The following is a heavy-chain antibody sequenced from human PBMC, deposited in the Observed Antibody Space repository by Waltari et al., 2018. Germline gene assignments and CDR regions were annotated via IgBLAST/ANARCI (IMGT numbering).Heavy chain of an antibody. J-gene: IGHJ4*02. Sequence: EVKLVDSGGGLVQPGGSLRLSCPASGFLSSTNWMSWGRQAPGKGLEWVANIKEDGSEEYYVDSVKGRFTISRDNAKTSLYLQMNSLRVEDTAVYYCARDGDGYPDWGQGSLVIVSS. CDR1: GFLSSTNW. V-gene: IGHV3-7*01. CDR3: ARDGDGYPD. D-gene: IGHD5-12*01. CDR2: IKEDGSEE.